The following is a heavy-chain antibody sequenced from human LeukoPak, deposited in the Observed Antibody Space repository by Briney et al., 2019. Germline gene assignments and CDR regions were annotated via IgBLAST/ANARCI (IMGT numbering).Heavy chain of an antibody. Sequence: GGSLRLSCAASGFTFSNAWMNWVRQAPGKGLEWVGRIYSKTDGGTTEYAAPVKGRFSISRDDPKNTLDLQMHSLKTDDTALYYCATGSNRYDSSDFDYWGQGTLVTVSS. V-gene: IGHV3-15*01. CDR1: GFTFSNAW. D-gene: IGHD3-22*01. CDR2: IYSKTDGGTT. J-gene: IGHJ4*02. CDR3: ATGSNRYDSSDFDY.